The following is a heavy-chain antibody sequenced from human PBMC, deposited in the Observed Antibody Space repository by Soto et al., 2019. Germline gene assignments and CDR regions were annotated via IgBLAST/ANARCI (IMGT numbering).Heavy chain of an antibody. V-gene: IGHV1-18*01. D-gene: IGHD2-2*02. J-gene: IGHJ3*02. CDR1: GYTFTSYG. Sequence: ASVKVSCKASGYTFTSYGVSWVRQAPGQGLEWMGWISIYNGDTNYAQNFQGRVTMTTDKSTSTAYMELSSLRSEDTAVYYCASSPTGSSTSCYSDDSFDTLGQGPMVNVSS. CDR3: ASSPTGSSTSCYSDDSFDT. CDR2: ISIYNGDT.